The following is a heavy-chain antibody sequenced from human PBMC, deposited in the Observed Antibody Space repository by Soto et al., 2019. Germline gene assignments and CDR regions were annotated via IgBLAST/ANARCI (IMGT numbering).Heavy chain of an antibody. D-gene: IGHD6-19*01. CDR3: ASEIAVAGTGENY. J-gene: IGHJ4*02. CDR2: ISSSSSYI. Sequence: GGSLRLSCAASGFTFSSYSMNWVRQAPGKGLEWVSSISSSSSYIYYADSVKGRFTISRDNAKNSLYLQMNSLRAEDTAVYYCASEIAVAGTGENYWGQGTLVTVSS. CDR1: GFTFSSYS. V-gene: IGHV3-21*01.